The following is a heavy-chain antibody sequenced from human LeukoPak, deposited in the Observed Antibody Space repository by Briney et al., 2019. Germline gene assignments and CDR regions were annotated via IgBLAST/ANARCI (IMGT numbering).Heavy chain of an antibody. CDR3: AGGWVWSGPRAFDI. CDR2: VHYTGAT. J-gene: IGHJ3*02. V-gene: IGHV4-59*08. D-gene: IGHD3-3*01. Sequence: SETLSLTCTVSGGSISGYYWSWIRQPPGKGLEWLAYVHYTGATNYNPSLKSRVTISLDTSKNQFSLRLNSVTAADTAVYYCAGGWVWSGPRAFDIWGQGTMVTVSS. CDR1: GGSISGYY.